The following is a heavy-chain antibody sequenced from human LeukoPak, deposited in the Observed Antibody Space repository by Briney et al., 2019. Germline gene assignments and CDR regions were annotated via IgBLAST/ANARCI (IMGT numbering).Heavy chain of an antibody. Sequence: GASVKVSCKASGYTFTSYGISWVRQAPGQGLEWMGWISAYNGNTNYAQKLQGRVTMTTDTSTSTAYMELRSLRSDDTAVYYCARSPAYYDSSGYYFYYYYYGMDVWGQGTRSPSP. CDR1: GYTFTSYG. J-gene: IGHJ6*02. D-gene: IGHD3-22*01. CDR3: ARSPAYYDSSGYYFYYYYYGMDV. CDR2: ISAYNGNT. V-gene: IGHV1-18*01.